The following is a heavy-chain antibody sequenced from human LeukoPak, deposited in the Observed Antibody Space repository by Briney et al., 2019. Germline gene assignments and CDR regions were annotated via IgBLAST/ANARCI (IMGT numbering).Heavy chain of an antibody. CDR3: AKDFYSYGGCFDY. D-gene: IGHD5-18*01. J-gene: IGHJ4*02. Sequence: GSLRLSCAASGFTFSNYAMNWVRQAPGKGLEWVSSITGSGGDAYYADSVKGRFTISRDNSKNTLDLQMNSLRAEDTAVYYCAKDFYSYGGCFDYWGQGTLVTVSS. CDR2: ITGSGGDA. CDR1: GFTFSNYA. V-gene: IGHV3-23*01.